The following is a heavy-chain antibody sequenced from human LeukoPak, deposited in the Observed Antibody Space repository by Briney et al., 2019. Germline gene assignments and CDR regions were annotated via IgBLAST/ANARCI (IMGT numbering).Heavy chain of an antibody. Sequence: ASVKVSCKASGYTFTSNAIQWVRQAPGQRLEWMGWINAGNGNTKYSQKFQGRVTITRDTSASTAYMELSSLRSEDTAVYYCARDHSGGGSWAYWGQGTLVTVSS. CDR3: ARDHSGGGSWAY. CDR2: INAGNGNT. CDR1: GYTFTSNA. V-gene: IGHV1-3*01. J-gene: IGHJ4*02. D-gene: IGHD6-13*01.